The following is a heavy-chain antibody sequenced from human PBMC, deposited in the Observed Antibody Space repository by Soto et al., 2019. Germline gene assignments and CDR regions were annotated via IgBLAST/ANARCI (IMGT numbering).Heavy chain of an antibody. CDR2: ISYDGSNK. V-gene: IGHV3-30-3*01. D-gene: IGHD3-3*01. CDR1: GFTFSSYA. Sequence: PGWSLRLSCAASGFTFSSYAMHWVRQAPGKGLEWVAVISYDGSNKYYADSVKGRFTISRDNSKNTLYLQMNSLRAEDTAVYYCATSRKADTIFGVGADYYGMDVWGQGTTVTVSS. J-gene: IGHJ6*02. CDR3: ATSRKADTIFGVGADYYGMDV.